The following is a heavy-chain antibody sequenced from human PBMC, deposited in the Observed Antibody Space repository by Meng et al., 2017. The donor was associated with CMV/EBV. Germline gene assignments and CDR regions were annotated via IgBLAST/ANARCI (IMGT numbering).Heavy chain of an antibody. J-gene: IGHJ4*02. CDR2: IKSKTDGGTT. CDR1: GFTFSNAW. CDR3: TTLYYYGSSGLNY. V-gene: IGHV3-15*01. D-gene: IGHD3-22*01. Sequence: GESLKISCAASGFTFSNAWMSWVRQAPGKGLEWVGRIKSKTDGGTTDYAAPVKGRFTISRDDSKNTLYLQMNSLKTEDTAVYYCTTLYYYGSSGLNYWGQGTLVTVSS.